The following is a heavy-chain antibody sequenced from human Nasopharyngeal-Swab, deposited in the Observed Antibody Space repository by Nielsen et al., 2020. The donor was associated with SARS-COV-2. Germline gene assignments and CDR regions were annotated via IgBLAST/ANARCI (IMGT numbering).Heavy chain of an antibody. Sequence: GRQMPGKGLEWMGRIDPSDSYTNYSPSFQGHVTISADKSISTASLQWSGLKASDTAMYYCARSDTAMGVGHWGQGTLVTVSS. D-gene: IGHD5-18*01. CDR2: IDPSDSYT. J-gene: IGHJ5*02. CDR3: ARSDTAMGVGH. V-gene: IGHV5-10-1*01.